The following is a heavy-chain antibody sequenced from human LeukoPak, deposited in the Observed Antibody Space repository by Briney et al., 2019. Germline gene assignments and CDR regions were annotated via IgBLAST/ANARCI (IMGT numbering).Heavy chain of an antibody. CDR2: IDTDGSTT. CDR1: GFTFSNSL. J-gene: IGHJ6*02. CDR3: AKDLGRITMIVKPYGMDV. D-gene: IGHD3-22*01. Sequence: GGSLRLSCAASGFTFSNSLMHWVRQVPGKELVWVARIDTDGSTTHYADSVKGRFTISRDNAKNTLYLQMNSLSAEDTAVYYCAKDLGRITMIVKPYGMDVWGQGTTVTVSS. V-gene: IGHV3-74*01.